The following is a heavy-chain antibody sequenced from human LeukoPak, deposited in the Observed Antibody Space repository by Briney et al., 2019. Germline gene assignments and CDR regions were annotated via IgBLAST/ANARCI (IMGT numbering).Heavy chain of an antibody. V-gene: IGHV1-2*02. J-gene: IGHJ4*02. Sequence: GASVKVSCKASGYTFTGYYMHWVRQAPGQGLEWMGWINPNSGGTNYAQKFQGRVTMTRDTSISTAYMELSRLRSDDTAVYYCARVYFRGFYYYGSGSHTGYDYWGQGTLVTVSS. CDR1: GYTFTGYY. CDR2: INPNSGGT. D-gene: IGHD3-10*01. CDR3: ARVYFRGFYYYGSGSHTGYDY.